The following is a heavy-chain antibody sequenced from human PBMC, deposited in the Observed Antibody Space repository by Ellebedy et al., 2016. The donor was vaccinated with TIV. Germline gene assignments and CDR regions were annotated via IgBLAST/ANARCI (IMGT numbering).Heavy chain of an antibody. CDR1: GGSISSSNW. J-gene: IGHJ4*02. CDR2: INHSGST. V-gene: IGHV4-4*02. Sequence: SETLSLTXAVSGGSISSSNWWSWIRQPPGKGLEWIGEINHSGSTNYNPSLKSRVTISVDTSKNQFSLKLSSVTAADTAVYYCARGQESFVDYWGQGTLVTVSS. CDR3: ARGQESFVDY. D-gene: IGHD3-10*01.